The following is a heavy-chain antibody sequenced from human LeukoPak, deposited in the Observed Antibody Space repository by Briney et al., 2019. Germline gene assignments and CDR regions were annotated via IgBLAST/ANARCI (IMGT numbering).Heavy chain of an antibody. V-gene: IGHV1-2*02. J-gene: IGHJ4*02. D-gene: IGHD4-17*01. CDR3: ARTYDYGDYSDY. CDR1: GYTFTGYY. Sequence: ASVKVSCKASGYTFTGYYMHWVRQAPGQGLEWMGWINPNSGGTNYAQKFQGRVTMTRDTSISTAYMELSRLRSDDTAVYYCARTYDYGDYSDYWGQGTLVTVSS. CDR2: INPNSGGT.